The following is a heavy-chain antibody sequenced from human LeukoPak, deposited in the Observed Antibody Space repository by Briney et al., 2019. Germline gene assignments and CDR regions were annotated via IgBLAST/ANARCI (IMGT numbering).Heavy chain of an antibody. D-gene: IGHD3-16*01. Sequence: GASVKVSCKASGYTFTSYYIHWVRQVPGQGLDSMGWINPNGGGTNYAQKFQGRVTMTRDTSISTAYMELSRLGSDDTAVYYCARDSTLRPFDYWGQGTLVTVSS. V-gene: IGHV1-2*02. CDR2: INPNGGGT. CDR1: GYTFTSYY. J-gene: IGHJ4*02. CDR3: ARDSTLRPFDY.